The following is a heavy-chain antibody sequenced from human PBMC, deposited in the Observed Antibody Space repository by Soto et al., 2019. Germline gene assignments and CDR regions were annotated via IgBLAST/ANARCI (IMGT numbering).Heavy chain of an antibody. CDR1: GFTFSRYW. D-gene: IGHD3-22*01. Sequence: EVQLVESGGGLVQPGGSLRLSCAASGFTFSRYWMHWVRQAPGKGLVWVSRINSDGSNTLYADSVKGRFTISRDNAKNTLYLQMNSLRAEDTAVYYCASAREVGGPWDYDSSAYGRWGQGTLVTVSS. CDR3: ASAREVGGPWDYDSSAYGR. CDR2: INSDGSNT. V-gene: IGHV3-74*01. J-gene: IGHJ4*02.